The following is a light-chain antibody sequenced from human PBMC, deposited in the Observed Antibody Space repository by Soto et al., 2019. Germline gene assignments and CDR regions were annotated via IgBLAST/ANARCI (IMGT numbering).Light chain of an antibody. J-gene: IGKJ3*01. CDR2: AAS. V-gene: IGKV1-39*01. Sequence: DIQMTQSPSSLSASVGDRVTITCRASQSISSYLNWYQQKPGKAPKLLIYAASSLQSGVPSRFSGSGSATDFNLTISSLQPEDFQTYYCQPSYSTPLTLAPGTKVDIK. CDR3: QPSYSTPLT. CDR1: QSISSY.